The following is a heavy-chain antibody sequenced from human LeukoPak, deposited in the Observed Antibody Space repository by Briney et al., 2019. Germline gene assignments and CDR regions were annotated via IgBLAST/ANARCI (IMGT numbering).Heavy chain of an antibody. V-gene: IGHV1-69*04. J-gene: IGHJ4*02. CDR3: ARGYCSGGSCHSNDY. CDR1: GGTFSSYA. Sequence: ASVKVSCKASGGTFSSYAISWVRQAPGQGLEWMGRIIPILGIANYAQKFQGRVTITADKSTSTAYKELSSLRSEDTAVYYCARGYCSGGSCHSNDYWGQGTLVTVSS. CDR2: IIPILGIA. D-gene: IGHD2-15*01.